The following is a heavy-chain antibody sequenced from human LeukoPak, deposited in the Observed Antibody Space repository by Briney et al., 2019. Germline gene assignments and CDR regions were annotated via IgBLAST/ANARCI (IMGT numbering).Heavy chain of an antibody. CDR1: GFTFSRYA. CDR2: LSGSDGST. CDR3: AKAYQQWLDA. V-gene: IGHV3-23*01. Sequence: GGSLRLSCAASGFTFSRYAMSWVRQAPGKGLEWVSGLSGSDGSTYYADSVKGRFTISGDNSKNTLYLQMSSLRAEDTAVYYCAKAYQQWLDAWGQGTLVTVSS. D-gene: IGHD6-19*01. J-gene: IGHJ5*02.